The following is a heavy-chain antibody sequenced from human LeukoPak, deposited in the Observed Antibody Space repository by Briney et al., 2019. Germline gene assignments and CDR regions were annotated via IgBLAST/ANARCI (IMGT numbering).Heavy chain of an antibody. CDR2: IYSGGST. D-gene: IGHD3-10*01. J-gene: IGHJ4*02. Sequence: GGSLRLSCAASGFTVSSNYMSWVRQAPGKGLEWVSVIYSGGSTYYADSVKGRFAISRDNSKNTLYLQMNSLRAEDTAVYYCAKEPNYYGSGSRLFDYWGQGTLVTVSS. CDR3: AKEPNYYGSGSRLFDY. CDR1: GFTVSSNY. V-gene: IGHV3-53*01.